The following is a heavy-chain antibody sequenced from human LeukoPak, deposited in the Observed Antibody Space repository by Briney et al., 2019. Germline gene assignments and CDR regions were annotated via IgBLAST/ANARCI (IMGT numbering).Heavy chain of an antibody. D-gene: IGHD3-16*02. Sequence: GGSLRLSCAASGFTFSNYNMNWVRQAPGKGLEWVSEVSTSGESTYYADSVKGRFTISRDNAKKSLYLQMNSLRVEDTAVYYCAVRFDYWGQGILVTVPS. V-gene: IGHV3-48*04. CDR2: VSTSGEST. CDR3: AVRFDY. J-gene: IGHJ4*02. CDR1: GFTFSNYN.